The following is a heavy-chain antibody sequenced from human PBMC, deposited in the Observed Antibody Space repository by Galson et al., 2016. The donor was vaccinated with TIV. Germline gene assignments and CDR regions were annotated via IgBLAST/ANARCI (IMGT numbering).Heavy chain of an antibody. D-gene: IGHD3-10*01. CDR3: AKIGAHCSGPSCSRGYYGSGSEPLDY. CDR2: IGGNSVHS. Sequence: SLRLSCAGSGFTFSLYSMAWVRQAPGKGLEWVSAIGGNSVHSYYADSVKGRFTISRDNSENTLFLEMNTLRVENTAIYYCAKIGAHCSGPSCSRGYYGSGSEPLDYWGQGTLVTVSS. J-gene: IGHJ4*02. CDR1: GFTFSLYS. V-gene: IGHV3-23*01.